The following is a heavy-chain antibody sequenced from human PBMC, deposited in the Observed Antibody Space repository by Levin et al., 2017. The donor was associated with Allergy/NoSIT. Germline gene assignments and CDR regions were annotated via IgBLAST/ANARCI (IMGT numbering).Heavy chain of an antibody. Sequence: GGSLRLSCAASGFTFDSYDMSWVRQAPGKSLEWVSGVSRDAQNTYYADFVKGRFTISRDNSKKPIYLQMNNLKVDDTAVYYCAKARGSGKSWGPGTLVSVSS. CDR1: GFTFDSYD. V-gene: IGHV3-23*01. D-gene: IGHD3-10*01. CDR2: VSRDAQNT. CDR3: AKARGSGKS. J-gene: IGHJ5*02.